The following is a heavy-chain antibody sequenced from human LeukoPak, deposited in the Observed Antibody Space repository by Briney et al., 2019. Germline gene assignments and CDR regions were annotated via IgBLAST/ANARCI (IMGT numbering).Heavy chain of an antibody. Sequence: QTGGSLRLSCAASGFTFSSYAMSWVRQAPGKGLERVSDISGRGGSTYYADSVKGRLTISRDNSKNTLYLQMNSLRAEDTAVYYCAKGGSWYYFDYWGQGTLVTVSS. CDR1: GFTFSSYA. D-gene: IGHD6-13*01. V-gene: IGHV3-23*01. CDR3: AKGGSWYYFDY. J-gene: IGHJ4*02. CDR2: ISGRGGST.